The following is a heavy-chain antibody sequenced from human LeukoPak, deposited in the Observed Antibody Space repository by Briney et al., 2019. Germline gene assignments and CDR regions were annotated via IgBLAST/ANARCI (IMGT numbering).Heavy chain of an antibody. Sequence: PGSSVKVSCKASGGTFSSYAISWVPQAPGQGLEWMGGIIPIFGTANYAQKFQGRVTITADESTSTAYMELSSLRSEDTAVYYCARRRYQLLLHYYYYYGMDVWGQGTTVTVSS. CDR2: IIPIFGTA. J-gene: IGHJ6*02. D-gene: IGHD2-2*01. CDR3: ARRRYQLLLHYYYYYGMDV. CDR1: GGTFSSYA. V-gene: IGHV1-69*01.